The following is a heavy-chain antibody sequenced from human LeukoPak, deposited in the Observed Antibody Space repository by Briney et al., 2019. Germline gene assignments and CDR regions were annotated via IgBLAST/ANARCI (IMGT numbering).Heavy chain of an antibody. CDR3: ASSGCFDSPGWFDP. CDR2: IYYSGST. D-gene: IGHD4/OR15-4a*01. V-gene: IGHV4-59*01. CDR1: GGSISSYY. J-gene: IGHJ5*02. Sequence: KPSETLSLTCTVSGGSISSYYWSWIRQPPGKGLEWIGYIYYSGSTNYNPSLKSRVTISVDTSKNQFSLKLSSVTAADTAVYYCASSGCFDSPGWFDPWGQGTLVTVSS.